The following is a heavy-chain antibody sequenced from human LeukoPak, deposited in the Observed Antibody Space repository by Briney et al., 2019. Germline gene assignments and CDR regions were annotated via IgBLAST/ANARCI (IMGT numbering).Heavy chain of an antibody. CDR3: ARGGSYFDY. D-gene: IGHD1-26*01. V-gene: IGHV4-4*09. Sequence: PSETLSLTCTVSGGSISSYYWSWIRQPPGKALEWIGYIYTSGSTNYNPSLKSRFTISVDTSKNQFSLKLSSVTAADTGVYYCARGGSYFDYWGQGTLVTVSS. J-gene: IGHJ4*02. CDR1: GGSISSYY. CDR2: IYTSGST.